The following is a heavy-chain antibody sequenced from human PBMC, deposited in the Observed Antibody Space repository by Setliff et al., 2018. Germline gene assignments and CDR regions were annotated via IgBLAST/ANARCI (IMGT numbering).Heavy chain of an antibody. D-gene: IGHD6-6*01. CDR2: IDLYNAGT. J-gene: IGHJ3*01. CDR1: CSPFNAYD. V-gene: IGHV1-18*01. CDR3: AMSSWPGRPNDFDR. Sequence: ASVKVSCKASCSPFNAYDINWVRQAPGQALEWLGRIDLYNAGTTYAEKMETKVTMTVDTSSNIGYMELRSLTSDDTGIYFCAMSSWPGRPNDFDRWGQGTEVTVSS.